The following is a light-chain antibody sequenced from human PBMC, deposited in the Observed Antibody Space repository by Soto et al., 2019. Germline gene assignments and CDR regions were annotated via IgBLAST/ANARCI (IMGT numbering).Light chain of an antibody. Sequence: QSVLTQPPSESGTPGQRVTISCSGSRSNIGSNTVNWYQQLPGTAPKFLIYSNNQRPSGVPKRFSGSKSGTSASLAISGLQSEDEADYYCATWDDSRNGNVVFGGGTKLTVL. CDR3: ATWDDSRNGNVV. CDR2: SNN. CDR1: RSNIGSNT. J-gene: IGLJ2*01. V-gene: IGLV1-44*01.